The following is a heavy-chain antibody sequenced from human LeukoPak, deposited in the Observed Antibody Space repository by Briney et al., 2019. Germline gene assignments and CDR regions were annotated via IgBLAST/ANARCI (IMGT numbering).Heavy chain of an antibody. CDR2: ISYDGSNK. D-gene: IGHD4-17*01. Sequence: GRSLRLSCAASGFTFSSYAMHWVRQAPGKGLEWVAVISYDGSNKYYADSVKGRFIISRDNSKNTLYLQMNSLRAEDTAVYYCARRSAVTTSRRGLDPWGQGTLVTVSS. V-gene: IGHV3-30-3*01. CDR3: ARRSAVTTSRRGLDP. J-gene: IGHJ5*02. CDR1: GFTFSSYA.